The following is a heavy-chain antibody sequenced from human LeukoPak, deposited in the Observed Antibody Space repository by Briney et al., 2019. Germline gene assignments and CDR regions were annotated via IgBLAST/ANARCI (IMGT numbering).Heavy chain of an antibody. CDR2: TYYSGST. Sequence: SETLSLTCTVSGGSISSYYWSWIRQPPGKGLEWIGYTYYSGSTNYNPSLKSRVTISVDTSKNQFSLKLSSVTAADTAVYYCARHSTIFGDDAFDIWGQGTMVTVSS. CDR3: ARHSTIFGDDAFDI. V-gene: IGHV4-59*01. J-gene: IGHJ3*02. CDR1: GGSISSYY. D-gene: IGHD3-3*01.